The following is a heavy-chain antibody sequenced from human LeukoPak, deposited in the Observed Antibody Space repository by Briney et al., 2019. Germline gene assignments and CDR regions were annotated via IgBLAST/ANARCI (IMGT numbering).Heavy chain of an antibody. CDR2: ICSGGST. D-gene: IGHD6-13*01. CDR1: GFTVSSNY. CDR3: AREKLEAAAGWFDP. J-gene: IGHJ5*02. Sequence: GGSLRLSCAASGFTVSSNYMSWVRQAPGKGLEWVSVICSGGSTYYADSVKGRFTISRDNSKNTLYLQMNSLRAEDTAVYYCAREKLEAAAGWFDPWGQGTLVTVSS. V-gene: IGHV3-66*02.